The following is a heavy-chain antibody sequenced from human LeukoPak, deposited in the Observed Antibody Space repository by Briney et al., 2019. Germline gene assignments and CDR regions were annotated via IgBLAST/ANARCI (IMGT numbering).Heavy chain of an antibody. CDR1: GGSFSGYY. V-gene: IGHV4-34*01. Sequence: PSETLSLTCAVYGGSFSGYYWSWIRQPPGKGLEWIGEINHSGSTNYNPSLKSRVTISADTSKNQFSLKLSSVTAADTAVYYCARRGYGSGSYVFGNWFDPWGQGTLVTVSS. J-gene: IGHJ5*02. CDR3: ARRGYGSGSYVFGNWFDP. CDR2: INHSGST. D-gene: IGHD3-10*01.